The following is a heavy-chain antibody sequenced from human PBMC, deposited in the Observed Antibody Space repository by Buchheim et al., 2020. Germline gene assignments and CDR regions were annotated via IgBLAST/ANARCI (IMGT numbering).Heavy chain of an antibody. J-gene: IGHJ5*02. CDR2: IYYSGST. CDR1: GGSVSSGSYY. CDR3: AREYSGSYSNWFDP. Sequence: QVQLQESGPGLVKPSETLSLTCTVSGGSVSSGSYYWSWIRQPPGKGLEWIGYIYYSGSTNYNPSLKSRVTISVDTSKNQFSLKPSSVTAADTAVYYCAREYSGSYSNWFDPWGQGT. V-gene: IGHV4-61*01. D-gene: IGHD1-26*01.